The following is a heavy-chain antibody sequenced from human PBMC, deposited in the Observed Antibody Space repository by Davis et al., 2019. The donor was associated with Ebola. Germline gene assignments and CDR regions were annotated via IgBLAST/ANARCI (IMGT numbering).Heavy chain of an antibody. D-gene: IGHD4-17*01. Sequence: SETLSLTCTVSGGSISSGGYYWSWIRQPPGKGLEWIGYIYYSGSTNYNPSLKSRVTISVDTSKNQFSLKLSSVTAADTAVYYCARGMAYGDTKMYYFDYWGQGTLVTVSS. J-gene: IGHJ4*02. CDR2: IYYSGST. V-gene: IGHV4-61*08. CDR3: ARGMAYGDTKMYYFDY. CDR1: GGSISSGGYY.